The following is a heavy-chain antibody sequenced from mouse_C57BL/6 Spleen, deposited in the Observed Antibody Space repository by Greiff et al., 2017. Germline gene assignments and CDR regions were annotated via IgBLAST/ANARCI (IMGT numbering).Heavy chain of an antibody. Sequence: QVQLKQPGAELVKPGASVKLSCKASGYTFTSYWMHWVKQRPGRGLEWIGRIDPNSGGTKYNEKFKSKATLTVDKPSSTAYMQRSSLTSEDSAVYYCASSSTYWYFDVWGTGTTVTVSS. V-gene: IGHV1-72*01. CDR3: ASSSTYWYFDV. CDR2: IDPNSGGT. D-gene: IGHD1-1*01. CDR1: GYTFTSYW. J-gene: IGHJ1*03.